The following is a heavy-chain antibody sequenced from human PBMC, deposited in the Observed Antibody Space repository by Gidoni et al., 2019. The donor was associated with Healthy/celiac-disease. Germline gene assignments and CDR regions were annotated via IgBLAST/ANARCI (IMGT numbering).Heavy chain of an antibody. D-gene: IGHD6-13*01. J-gene: IGHJ3*02. CDR1: GYTFPGYS. CDR3: ASGYSSSWDAFDI. CDR2: INPNSGGT. V-gene: IGHV1-2*06. Sequence: QVQLVQPGAEVKKPGASVKVSCKASGYTFPGYSMPWVRPAPGQGLEWMGRINPNSGGTNYAQKFQGRVTMTRDTSISTAYMELSRLRSDDTAVYYCASGYSSSWDAFDIWGQGTMVTVSS.